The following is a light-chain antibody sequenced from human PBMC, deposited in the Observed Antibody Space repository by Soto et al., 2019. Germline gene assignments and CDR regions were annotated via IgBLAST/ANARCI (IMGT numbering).Light chain of an antibody. CDR2: EVR. V-gene: IGLV2-14*01. J-gene: IGLJ2*01. Sequence: QSALTQPASVSGSPGQSITIACTGTNRDVGSYNLVSWYQQRPGEAPKLIISEVRNRPSGISYRFTGSKSGTSASLAISGLRSEDEGDYYCSATDDRLSGPVFGGGTKVTVL. CDR1: NRDVGSYNL. CDR3: SATDDRLSGPV.